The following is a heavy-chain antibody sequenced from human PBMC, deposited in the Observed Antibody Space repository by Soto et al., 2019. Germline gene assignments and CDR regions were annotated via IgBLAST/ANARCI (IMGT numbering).Heavy chain of an antibody. V-gene: IGHV1-3*01. D-gene: IGHD5-18*01. CDR3: ARDTGYTFGSLNY. Sequence: HVELVQSVADMKKPGASVTISCKASGYTFTDYALHWVRQAPGQRLEWMGWMNAGVGNTLYSQKFQGRITITRDTSASTAYMELNSLKSEDTAIYYCARDTGYTFGSLNYWGPGTLVTVSS. J-gene: IGHJ4*02. CDR2: MNAGVGNT. CDR1: GYTFTDYA.